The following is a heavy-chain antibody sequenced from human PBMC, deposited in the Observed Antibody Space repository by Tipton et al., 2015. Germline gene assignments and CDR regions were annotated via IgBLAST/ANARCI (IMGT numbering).Heavy chain of an antibody. CDR2: ISGSGSTI. Sequence: SLRLSCAASGFTFSDYYMSWIRQAPGKGLEWLSYISGSGSTIYYADSVKGRFTISRDYAKNSLYLQMNSLRAEDTAVYYCARDICGGGSSLDYWGQGTLVTVSS. D-gene: IGHD2-21*01. CDR3: ARDICGGGSSLDY. J-gene: IGHJ4*02. V-gene: IGHV3-11*01. CDR1: GFTFSDYY.